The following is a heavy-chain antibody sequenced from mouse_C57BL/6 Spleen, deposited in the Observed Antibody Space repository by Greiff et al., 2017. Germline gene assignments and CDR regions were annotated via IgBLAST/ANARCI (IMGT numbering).Heavy chain of an antibody. V-gene: IGHV5-6*02. Sequence: EVKLVESGGDLVKPGGSLKLSCAASGFTFSSYGMSWVRQTPDKRLEWVATISSGGSYTYYPDSVKGRFTISRDKAKNTLYLQMSSLKFEDTAMYYCARRGTTVVAEVDDWGQGTTLTVSS. CDR2: ISSGGSYT. D-gene: IGHD1-1*01. CDR3: ARRGTTVVAEVDD. CDR1: GFTFSSYG. J-gene: IGHJ2*01.